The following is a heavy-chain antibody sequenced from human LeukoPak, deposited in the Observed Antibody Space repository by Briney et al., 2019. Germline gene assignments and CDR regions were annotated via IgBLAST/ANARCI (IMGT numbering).Heavy chain of an antibody. CDR3: ASSTGRYPAKLDY. CDR2: ISYDRSNK. Sequence: PGGSLRLSCAASGFTFSSYAMHWVRQAPGKGLEWVAVISYDRSNKYYADSVKGRFTISRDNSKNTLYLQMNSLRVEDTAVYYCASSTGRYPAKLDYWGQGTLVTVSS. D-gene: IGHD1-26*01. CDR1: GFTFSSYA. V-gene: IGHV3-30-3*01. J-gene: IGHJ4*02.